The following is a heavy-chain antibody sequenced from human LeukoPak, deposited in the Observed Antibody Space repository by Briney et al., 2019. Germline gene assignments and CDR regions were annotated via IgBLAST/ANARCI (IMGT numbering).Heavy chain of an antibody. J-gene: IGHJ4*02. V-gene: IGHV1-2*02. CDR1: GYTFTGYY. Sequence: ASVKVSCKASGYTFTGYYMHWVRQAPGQGLEWMGWINPNSGGTNYAQKFQGRVTMTRDTSISTAYMELSRLRAEDTAVYYCARAKLVRSGGRYWGQGTLVTVSS. CDR2: INPNSGGT. CDR3: ARAKLVRSGGRY. D-gene: IGHD6-6*01.